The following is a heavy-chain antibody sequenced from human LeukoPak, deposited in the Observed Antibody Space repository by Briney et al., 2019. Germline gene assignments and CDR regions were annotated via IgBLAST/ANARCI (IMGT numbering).Heavy chain of an antibody. Sequence: GGSLRLSCAVSGFTASSHAMSWVRQASGKGLEWVSLIGGAGDTFYADSVKGRFVLSRDNSRNTVYLQMNSLRAEDTATYYCVKDYCHGGFCPFPFFDSWGQGTLVTVSS. CDR3: VKDYCHGGFCPFPFFDS. V-gene: IGHV3-23*01. D-gene: IGHD2-15*01. CDR1: GFTASSHA. J-gene: IGHJ5*01. CDR2: IGGAGDT.